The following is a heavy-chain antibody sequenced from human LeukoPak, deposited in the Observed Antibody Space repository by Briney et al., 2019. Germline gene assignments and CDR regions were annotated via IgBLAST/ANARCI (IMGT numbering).Heavy chain of an antibody. CDR1: GGSISNFY. CDR2: IYYNGNT. V-gene: IGHV4-59*01. CDR3: ARYGNPPRGFDI. Sequence: SETLSLTCTVSGGSISNFYWSWIRQPPGKGLEFIGHIYYNGNTKYNPSLKSRVTISVDTSKNQFSLNLNSVTAADTAVYYCARYGNPPRGFDIWGQGTMVTVSS. D-gene: IGHD1-26*01. J-gene: IGHJ3*02.